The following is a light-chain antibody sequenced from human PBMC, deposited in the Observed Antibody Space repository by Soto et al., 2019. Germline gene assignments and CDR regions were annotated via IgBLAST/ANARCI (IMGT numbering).Light chain of an antibody. CDR1: QGISSY. J-gene: IGKJ1*01. CDR3: QQYNSYYRT. CDR2: KAS. V-gene: IGKV1-8*01. Sequence: AIRMTQSPSSFSASTGDRVTITCRASQGISSYLAWYQQKPGKAPRLLIYKASSLESGVPSRFSGSGSGTEFTLTISSLQPDDFATYYCQQYNSYYRTFGQGTKVDI.